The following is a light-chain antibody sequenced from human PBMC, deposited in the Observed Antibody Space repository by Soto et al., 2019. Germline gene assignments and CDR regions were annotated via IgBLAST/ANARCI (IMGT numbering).Light chain of an antibody. CDR2: EVS. J-gene: IGLJ1*01. CDR1: SNDIGAYKY. CDR3: SSYTNINTRACV. Sequence: QSVLTQPASVSGSPGQSTTISCTGSSNDIGAYKYVSWYQQYPGKAPKLIIFEVSNRPSGVSNRFSGSKSGNTASLTIAGLQAEDEAEYYCSSYTNINTRACVFGTGTKVTVL. V-gene: IGLV2-14*01.